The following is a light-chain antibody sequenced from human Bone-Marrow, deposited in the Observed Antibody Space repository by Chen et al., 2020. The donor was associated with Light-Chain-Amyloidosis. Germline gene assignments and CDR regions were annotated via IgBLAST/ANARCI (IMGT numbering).Light chain of an antibody. J-gene: IGLJ2*01. CDR1: VLPTKY. CDR2: RDT. Sequence: SYELTQPPSVSVSPGQTARIPCSGDVLPTKYAYWYQQKPGKAPVLVIHRDTERPSGISERFSGSSSGTTATLTISGVQAEDEADYHCQSADSSGTYEVIFGGGTKLTVL. CDR3: QSADSSGTYEVI. V-gene: IGLV3-25*03.